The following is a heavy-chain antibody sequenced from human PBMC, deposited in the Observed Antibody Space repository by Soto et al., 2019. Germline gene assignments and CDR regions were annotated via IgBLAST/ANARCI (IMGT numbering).Heavy chain of an antibody. D-gene: IGHD3-9*01. CDR3: ASIIGTDWSNWYYEL. V-gene: IGHV3-33*01. CDR1: RFTFSNYG. J-gene: IGHJ2*01. CDR2: IWYDGSNK. Sequence: GGGVVQPGGSLRLSCAASRFTFSNYGMHWVRQAPGKGLEWVAIIWYDGSNKYYADSVKGRFTISRDNSKNTLYLQMNSLRPKDTAVYYCASIIGTDWSNWYYELWGRGTLVTFAS.